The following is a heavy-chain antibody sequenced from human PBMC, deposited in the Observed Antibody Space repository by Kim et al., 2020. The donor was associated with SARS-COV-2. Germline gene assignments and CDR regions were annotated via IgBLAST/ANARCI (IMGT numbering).Heavy chain of an antibody. CDR3: ARDNYGDYFGWFDP. Sequence: SPSLKSRVTLSVDTSKNQFSLKLSSVPAADTAVYYCARDNYGDYFGWFDPWGQGTLVTVSS. J-gene: IGHJ5*02. D-gene: IGHD4-17*01. V-gene: IGHV4-59*01.